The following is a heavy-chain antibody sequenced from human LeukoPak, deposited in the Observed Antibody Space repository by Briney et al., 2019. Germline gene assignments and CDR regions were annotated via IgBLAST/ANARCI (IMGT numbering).Heavy chain of an antibody. V-gene: IGHV4-4*09. CDR2: IYTSGST. D-gene: IGHD3-22*01. CDR3: ARHVAAYYDSSGYHGDAFDI. CDR1: GGSISSYY. J-gene: IGHJ3*02. Sequence: PSETLSLTCTVSGGSISSYYWSWIRQPPGKGLEWIGYIYTSGSTNYNPSLKSRVTISVDTSKNQFSLKLSSVTAADTAVYYCARHVAAYYDSSGYHGDAFDIWGQGTMVTVSS.